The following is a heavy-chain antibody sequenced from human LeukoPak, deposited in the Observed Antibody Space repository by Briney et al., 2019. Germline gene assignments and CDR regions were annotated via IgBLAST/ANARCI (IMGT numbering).Heavy chain of an antibody. Sequence: GGSLRLSCAASGFTFSSYGMHWVRQAPGKGLEWVAVISYDGSNKYYADSVKGRFTISRDNSKNTLYLQMNSLRAEDTAVYYCATDGNSYSSSSFDYYYYMDVWGKGTTVTVSS. CDR2: ISYDGSNK. J-gene: IGHJ6*03. D-gene: IGHD6-6*01. CDR1: GFTFSSYG. CDR3: ATDGNSYSSSSFDYYYYMDV. V-gene: IGHV3-30*03.